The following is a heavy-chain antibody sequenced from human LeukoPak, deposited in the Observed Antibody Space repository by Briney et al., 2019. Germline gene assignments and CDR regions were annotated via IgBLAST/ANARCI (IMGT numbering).Heavy chain of an antibody. J-gene: IGHJ3*02. CDR3: ARSGITMVRGVNNDAFDI. D-gene: IGHD3-10*01. Sequence: ASVKVSCKASGYTFTGYYMHWVRQAPGQGLEWMGWINPNSGGTNYAQKFQGWVTMTRDTSISTAYMELSRLRSDDTAVYYCARSGITMVRGVNNDAFDIWGQGTMVTVSS. V-gene: IGHV1-2*04. CDR2: INPNSGGT. CDR1: GYTFTGYY.